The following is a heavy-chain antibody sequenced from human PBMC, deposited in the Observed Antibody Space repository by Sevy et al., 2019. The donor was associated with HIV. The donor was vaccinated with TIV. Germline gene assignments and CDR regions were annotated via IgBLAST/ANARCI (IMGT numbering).Heavy chain of an antibody. CDR2: IIPIFGTA. J-gene: IGHJ5*02. Sequence: ASVKVSCKASGGTFSSYAISWVRQAPGQGLEWMGGIIPIFGTANYAQKFQGKVTITADESTSTAYMELSSLRSEDTAVYYCARAESGDIVVVPAVPRGWFDPWGQGTLVTVSS. V-gene: IGHV1-69*13. CDR3: ARAESGDIVVVPAVPRGWFDP. CDR1: GGTFSSYA. D-gene: IGHD2-2*01.